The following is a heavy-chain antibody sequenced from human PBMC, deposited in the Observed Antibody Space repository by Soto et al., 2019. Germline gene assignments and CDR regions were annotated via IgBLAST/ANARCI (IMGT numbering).Heavy chain of an antibody. CDR1: GYTFTSYY. V-gene: IGHV1-46*01. D-gene: IGHD3-22*01. Sequence: GASVKVSCKASGYTFTSYYMHWVRQAPGQGLEWLGIINPSGGSTTYAQKFQGRVTMTRDTSTSTVYMELSSLRSEDTAVYSCARGYYFDTSGYYPFVYWGQGTLVTVSS. CDR3: ARGYYFDTSGYYPFVY. J-gene: IGHJ4*02. CDR2: INPSGGST.